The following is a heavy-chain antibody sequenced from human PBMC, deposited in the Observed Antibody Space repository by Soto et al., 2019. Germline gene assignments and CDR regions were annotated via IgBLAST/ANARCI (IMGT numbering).Heavy chain of an antibody. CDR1: GGSISSYY. V-gene: IGHV4-59*08. Sequence: QVQLQESGPGLVKPSETLSLTCTVSGGSISSYYWSWIRQPPGKGLEWIGYIYYSGSTNYNPSLKSRVTISVAPSKNQFSLKLSSVTAADTAVYYCARRGGPEPPSRTYSSGWYGFDYWGQGTLVTVSS. J-gene: IGHJ4*02. D-gene: IGHD6-19*01. CDR2: IYYSGST. CDR3: ARRGGPEPPSRTYSSGWYGFDY.